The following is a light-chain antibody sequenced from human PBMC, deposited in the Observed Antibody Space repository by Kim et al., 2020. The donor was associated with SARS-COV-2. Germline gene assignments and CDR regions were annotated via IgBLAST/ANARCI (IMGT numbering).Light chain of an antibody. Sequence: EIVMTQSPVTLSVSPGERATLSCRASQSVSSNLAWYQQKPGQAPRLLIHGASIRATGIPARFSGSGSGTEFTLTISSLQSEDFAVYYCQQYNNWPRTFGQGTKLEIK. CDR3: QQYNNWPRT. V-gene: IGKV3-15*01. J-gene: IGKJ2*01. CDR1: QSVSSN. CDR2: GAS.